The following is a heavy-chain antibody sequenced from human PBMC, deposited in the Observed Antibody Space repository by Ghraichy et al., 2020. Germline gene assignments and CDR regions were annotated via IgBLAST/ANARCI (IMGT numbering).Heavy chain of an antibody. V-gene: IGHV3-74*01. CDR1: GFTVSRYW. J-gene: IGHJ4*02. CDR3: VRDLRLWQLDY. Sequence: GESLNISCAASGFTVSRYWMHWVRQAPGKGLVWVSRIDEDGTGTIYAESVKGRFTISKDNTKNTLYLQMNSLRPEDSAVYYCVRDLRLWQLDYWGQGTLVTVSS. D-gene: IGHD2-21*01. CDR2: IDEDGTGT.